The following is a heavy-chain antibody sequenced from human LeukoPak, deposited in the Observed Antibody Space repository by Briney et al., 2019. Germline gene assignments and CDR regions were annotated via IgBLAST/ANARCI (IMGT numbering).Heavy chain of an antibody. Sequence: PGGSLRLSCAASGCAVSSNYMSWVRQAPGKGLEGVSVIYSGGSTYYADSVEGRFTISRDNSKNTLYLQMNSLRAEDTAVYSCARDFPRGMIGDIAVGLIGTWGQGTLVTVSS. D-gene: IGHD3-22*01. CDR3: ARDFPRGMIGDIAVGLIGT. CDR2: IYSGGST. J-gene: IGHJ4*02. CDR1: GCAVSSNY. V-gene: IGHV3-53*01.